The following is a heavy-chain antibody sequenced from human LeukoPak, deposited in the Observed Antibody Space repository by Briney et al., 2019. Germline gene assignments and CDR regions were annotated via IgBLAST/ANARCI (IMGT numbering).Heavy chain of an antibody. CDR3: ARDPGRESFGVVISNWFDP. CDR2: IYYSGTT. J-gene: IGHJ5*02. Sequence: SETLSLTCTVSGGSISSGGYYWSWIRQHPGKGLEWMGYIYYSGTTYYNPSLKSRVTISLDTSKNQFSLKLSSVTAADTAVYYCARDPGRESFGVVISNWFDPWGQGTLVTVSS. D-gene: IGHD3-3*01. V-gene: IGHV4-31*03. CDR1: GGSISSGGYY.